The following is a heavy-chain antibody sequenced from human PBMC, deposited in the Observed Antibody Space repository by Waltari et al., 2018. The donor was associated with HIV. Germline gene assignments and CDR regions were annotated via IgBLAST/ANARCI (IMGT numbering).Heavy chain of an antibody. V-gene: IGHV6-1*01. D-gene: IGHD6-19*01. J-gene: IGHJ4*02. Sequence: QVQLQQSGPGLVKPSQTLSLTWSIPGDSVSSNSAAWNWIRQSPSRGLEWLGRTYYRSKWYNDYAVSVKSRMTINSDTSKNQFSLQLNSVTPEDTAVYYCARDQTYSGWSSFDSWGQGTLVTVSS. CDR2: TYYRSKWYN. CDR3: ARDQTYSGWSSFDS. CDR1: GDSVSSNSAA.